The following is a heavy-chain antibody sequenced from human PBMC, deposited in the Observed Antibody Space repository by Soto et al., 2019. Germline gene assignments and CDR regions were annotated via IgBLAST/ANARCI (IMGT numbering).Heavy chain of an antibody. D-gene: IGHD4-17*01. V-gene: IGHV4-34*01. CDR2: INYRGIT. CDR1: GGSFRGYS. CDR3: ARAPMDDYGNYYDGMDV. J-gene: IGHJ6*02. Sequence: QVQLQQWGAGLLKPSETLSLTCGVSGGSFRGYSWNWIRQSPEKGLDWIGEINYRGITSYNPSLRSRVTISLDTSTNRFSLTLTSVTAADTAIYYCARAPMDDYGNYYDGMDVWGQGTTITVS.